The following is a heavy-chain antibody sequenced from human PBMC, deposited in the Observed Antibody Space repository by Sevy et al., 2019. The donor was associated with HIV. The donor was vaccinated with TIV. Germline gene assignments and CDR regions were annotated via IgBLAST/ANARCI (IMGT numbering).Heavy chain of an antibody. J-gene: IGHJ4*02. D-gene: IGHD6-13*01. CDR2: IIPIFGTA. Sequence: ASVKVSCKASGGTFSSYAISWVRQAPGQGLEWMGGIIPIFGTANYAQKFQGRVTITADESTSTAYMELSSLRSEDTAVYYCARVVLAAAGTYFDYWGQGTLATVSS. CDR3: ARVVLAAAGTYFDY. V-gene: IGHV1-69*13. CDR1: GGTFSSYA.